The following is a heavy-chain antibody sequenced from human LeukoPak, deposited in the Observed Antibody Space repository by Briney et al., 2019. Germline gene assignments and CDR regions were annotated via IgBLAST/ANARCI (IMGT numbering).Heavy chain of an antibody. CDR2: IKQDGSEK. Sequence: GGSLRLSCAASGFTFSSYWMSWVRQAPGKGLEWVANIKQDGSEKYYVDSVKGRFTISRDNAKNSLYLQMNSLRAEDTAVYYCARDLFLGWNYDSQPYDYWGQGTLVTVSS. CDR3: ARDLFLGWNYDSQPYDY. J-gene: IGHJ4*02. CDR1: GFTFSSYW. D-gene: IGHD1-7*01. V-gene: IGHV3-7*01.